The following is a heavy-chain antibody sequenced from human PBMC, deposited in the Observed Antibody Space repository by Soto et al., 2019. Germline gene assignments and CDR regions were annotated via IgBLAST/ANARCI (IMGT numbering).Heavy chain of an antibody. Sequence: GGSLRLSCAASGFTVSSNYMSWVRQAPGKGLEWVSIIYSGGSTYYADSVKGRFTIFRDSSKNTLYLQMNSLRAEDTAVYYCARGYSSGWPDFDYWGQGTLVTVSS. CDR1: GFTVSSNY. V-gene: IGHV3-66*01. CDR3: ARGYSSGWPDFDY. J-gene: IGHJ4*02. CDR2: IYSGGST. D-gene: IGHD6-19*01.